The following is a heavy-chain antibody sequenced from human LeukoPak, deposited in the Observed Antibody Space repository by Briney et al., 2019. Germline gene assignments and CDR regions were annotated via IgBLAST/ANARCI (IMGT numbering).Heavy chain of an antibody. CDR3: ARGHAYSYGLRYYFDY. J-gene: IGHJ4*02. V-gene: IGHV4-39*01. D-gene: IGHD3-16*01. CDR2: IYYSGST. Sequence: PSETLSLTCTVSGGSISSSSYYWGWIRQPPGKGLEWIGSIYYSGSTYYNPSLKSRVTISVDTSKNQFSLKLSSVTAADTAVYYCARGHAYSYGLRYYFDYWGQGTLVTVSS. CDR1: GGSISSSSYY.